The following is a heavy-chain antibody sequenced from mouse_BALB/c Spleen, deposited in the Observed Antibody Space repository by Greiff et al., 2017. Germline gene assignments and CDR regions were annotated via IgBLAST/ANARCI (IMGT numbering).Heavy chain of an antibody. J-gene: IGHJ1*01. CDR1: GFSLTGYG. CDR2: IWGDGST. V-gene: IGHV2-6-7*01. CDR3: AKRGYGWYFDV. D-gene: IGHD2-2*01. Sequence: VQGVESGPGLVAPSQSLSITCTVSGFSLTGYGVNWVRQPPGKGLEWLGMIWGDGSTDYNSALKSRLSISKDNSKSQVFLKMNSLQTDDTATYYCAKRGYGWYFDVWGAGTTVTVSS.